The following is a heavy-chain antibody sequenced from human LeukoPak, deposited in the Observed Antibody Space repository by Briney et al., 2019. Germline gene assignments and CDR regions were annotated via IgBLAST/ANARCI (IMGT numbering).Heavy chain of an antibody. V-gene: IGHV4-34*01. Sequence: SETLSLTCAVYGGSFSGYDWSWIRQPPGKGLEWIWEINHSGSTNYNPSLKSRVTISVDTSKNQFSLKLSSVTAADTAVYYCARGRLVVPADIVLYYYYGMDVWGQGTTVTVSS. CDR2: INHSGST. D-gene: IGHD2-2*01. J-gene: IGHJ6*02. CDR3: ARGRLVVPADIVLYYYYGMDV. CDR1: GGSFSGYD.